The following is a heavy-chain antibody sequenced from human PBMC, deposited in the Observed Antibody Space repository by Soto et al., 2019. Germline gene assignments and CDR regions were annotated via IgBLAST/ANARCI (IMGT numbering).Heavy chain of an antibody. D-gene: IGHD2-8*02. J-gene: IGHJ4*02. CDR1: GGSFSGYY. Sequence: QVQLQQWGAGLLKPSETLSLTCAVYGGSFSGYYWTWIRQPPGTGLEWIGEINHSGRTNYNPSTKTRVTISVDTAKNQFSRTLTSVTAADTAVYYCARDKITGLVDYWAQGTRVTASS. CDR2: INHSGRT. CDR3: ARDKITGLVDY. V-gene: IGHV4-34*01.